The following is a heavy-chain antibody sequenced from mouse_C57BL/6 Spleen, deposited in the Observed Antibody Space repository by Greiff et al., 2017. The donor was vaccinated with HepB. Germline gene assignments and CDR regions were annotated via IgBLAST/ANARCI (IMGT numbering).Heavy chain of an antibody. J-gene: IGHJ2*01. CDR1: GFTFSSYT. CDR3: ARQGRYYFDY. Sequence: EVHLVESGGGLVKPGGSLKLSCAASGFTFSSYTMSWVRQTPEKRLEWVATISGGGGNTYYPDSVKGRFTISRDNAKNTLYLQMSSLRSEDTALYYCARQGRYYFDYWGQGTTLTVSS. D-gene: IGHD1-1*01. V-gene: IGHV5-9*01. CDR2: ISGGGGNT.